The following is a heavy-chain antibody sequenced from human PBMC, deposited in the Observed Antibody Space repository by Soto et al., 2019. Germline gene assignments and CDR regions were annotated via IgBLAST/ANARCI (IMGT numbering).Heavy chain of an antibody. CDR1: GFTFSSYG. D-gene: IGHD6-19*01. Sequence: QVQLVESGGGVVQPGRSLRLSCAASGFTFSSYGMHWVRQAPGKGLEWVAVIWYDGSNKYYADSMKGRFTISRDNSKNTLYLQMNSLRAEDTAVYYCARDVVAVAGTTYYYYYYGMDVWGQGTTVTVSS. V-gene: IGHV3-33*01. CDR3: ARDVVAVAGTTYYYYYYGMDV. J-gene: IGHJ6*02. CDR2: IWYDGSNK.